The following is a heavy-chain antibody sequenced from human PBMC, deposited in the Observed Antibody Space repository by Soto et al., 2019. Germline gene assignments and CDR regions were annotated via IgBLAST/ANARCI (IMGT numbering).Heavy chain of an antibody. CDR1: GYTFTSHD. Sequence: ASVKVSCKASGYTFTSHDINWVRQASGQGPEWMGWMNPNSGDIGYAQKFQGRVTMTRDTSISTAYMELSSLRSEDTAVYYCARVGDPYYYYGLDVWGQGTTVTVSS. D-gene: IGHD4-17*01. CDR2: MNPNSGDI. CDR3: ARVGDPYYYYGLDV. J-gene: IGHJ6*02. V-gene: IGHV1-8*01.